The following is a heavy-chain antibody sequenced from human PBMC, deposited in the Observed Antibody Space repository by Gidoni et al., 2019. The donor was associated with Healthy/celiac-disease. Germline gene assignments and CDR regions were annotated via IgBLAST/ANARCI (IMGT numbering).Heavy chain of an antibody. CDR3: ARDPVIYGDYVFGVGHTDYYFDY. CDR1: GGSISSSSYY. CDR2: IYYSGST. D-gene: IGHD4-17*01. V-gene: IGHV4-39*07. J-gene: IGHJ4*02. Sequence: QLQLQESGPGLVKPSETLSLPCTVSGGSISSSSYYWGWIRQPPGKGLEWIGSIYYSGSTYYNPSLKSRVTISVDTSKNQFSLKLSSVTAADTAVYYCARDPVIYGDYVFGVGHTDYYFDYWGQGTLVTVSS.